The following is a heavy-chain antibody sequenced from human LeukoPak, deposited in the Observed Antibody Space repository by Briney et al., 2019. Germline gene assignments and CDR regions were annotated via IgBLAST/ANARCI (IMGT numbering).Heavy chain of an antibody. CDR3: VRGVSIHFYYYYYYMDV. V-gene: IGHV4-4*07. D-gene: IGHD3-3*02. J-gene: IGHJ6*03. Sequence: SETLSLTCTVSGGSISSYYWSWIRQPAGKGLEWIGRIYTSGGTNYNPSLKSRVTMSVDTSKNQFSLKLSSVTAADTAVYYCVRGVSIHFYYYYYYMDVWGKGTTVTVSS. CDR2: IYTSGGT. CDR1: GGSISSYY.